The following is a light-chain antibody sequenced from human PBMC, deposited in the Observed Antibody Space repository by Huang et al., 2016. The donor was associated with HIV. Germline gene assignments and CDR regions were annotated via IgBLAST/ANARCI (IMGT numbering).Light chain of an antibody. J-gene: IGKJ5*01. CDR3: QQRDT. CDR1: QSVSRN. V-gene: IGKV3-11*01. CDR2: DAS. Sequence: EIVLTQSPATLSLSPGERATLSCRASQSVSRNLGWYQQKFGQAPRLFIYDASTRATGIPARVSGSGSGTNFTLTSSSLEPEDCAVYYCQQRDTFGPGTRLEIK.